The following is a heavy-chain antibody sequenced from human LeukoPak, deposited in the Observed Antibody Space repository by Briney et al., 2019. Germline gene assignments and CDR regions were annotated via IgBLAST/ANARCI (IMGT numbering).Heavy chain of an antibody. CDR2: IKSKTDGGTT. V-gene: IGHV3-15*01. D-gene: IGHD3-22*01. J-gene: IGHJ4*02. Sequence: GGSLRLSCAASGFTFSNAWMSRVRQAPGKGLEWVGRIKSKTDGGTTDYAAPVKGRFTISRDDSKNTLYLQMNSLKTEDTAVYYCTTPRITMIVVVIKDYWGQGTLVTVSS. CDR3: TTPRITMIVVVIKDY. CDR1: GFTFSNAW.